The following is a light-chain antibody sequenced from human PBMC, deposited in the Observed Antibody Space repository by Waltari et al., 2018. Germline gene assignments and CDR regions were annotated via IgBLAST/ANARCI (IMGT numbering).Light chain of an antibody. CDR1: HSISSH. CDR3: QQYNLWPPWT. CDR2: GAS. Sequence: IRMPQSPATPSVSPGARATLSCRASHSISSHLAWYQQKPGQAPRLLIYGASTRATGIPARFSGSGSGTEFTLTINSLQSEDVAVYYCQQYNLWPPWTFGQGTKVEIK. J-gene: IGKJ1*01. V-gene: IGKV3-15*01.